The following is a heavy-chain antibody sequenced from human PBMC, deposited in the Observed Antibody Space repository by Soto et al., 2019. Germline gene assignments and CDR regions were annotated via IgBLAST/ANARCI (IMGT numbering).Heavy chain of an antibody. D-gene: IGHD5-12*01. J-gene: IGHJ4*02. V-gene: IGHV3-74*01. CDR2: IKGDGTNT. CDR3: ARVLSGYYGFDY. CDR1: GFTFSSYW. Sequence: EVQLVESGGGLVQFGGSLRLSCAAAGFTFSSYWMHWVRQVPGKGLVWVSRIKGDGTNTGYADSVKGRFTISRDNVKNPLYLQMNSLRAADTAVDYCARVLSGYYGFDYWGQGTLVTFSS.